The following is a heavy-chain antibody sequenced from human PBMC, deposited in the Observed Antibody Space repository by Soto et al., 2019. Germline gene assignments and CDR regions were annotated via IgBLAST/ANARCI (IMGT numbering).Heavy chain of an antibody. CDR2: IYYSGST. Sequence: SETLSLTCAVSGGSISSGGYCWSWIRQPPGKGLEWIGYIYYSGSTNYNPSLKSRVTISVDTSKNQFSLKLSSVTAADTAVYYCARLNRVYYYYYMDVWGKGTTVTVSS. CDR3: ARLNRVYYYYYMDV. V-gene: IGHV4-30-4*07. J-gene: IGHJ6*03. CDR1: GGSISSGGYC.